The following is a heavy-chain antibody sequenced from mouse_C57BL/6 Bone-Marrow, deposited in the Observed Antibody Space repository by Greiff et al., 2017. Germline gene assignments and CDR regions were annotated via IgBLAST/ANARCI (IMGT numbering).Heavy chain of an antibody. D-gene: IGHD2-1*01. J-gene: IGHJ3*01. CDR3: ARSSTKNAWFAY. CDR2: IDPSDSYT. Sequence: QVQLKQPGAELVMPGASVKLSCKASGYTFTSYWMHWVKQRPGQGLEWIGEIDPSDSYTNYNQKFKGKSTLTVDKSSSTAYMQLSSLTSEDSAVYYCARSSTKNAWFAYWGQGTLVTVSA. V-gene: IGHV1-69*01. CDR1: GYTFTSYW.